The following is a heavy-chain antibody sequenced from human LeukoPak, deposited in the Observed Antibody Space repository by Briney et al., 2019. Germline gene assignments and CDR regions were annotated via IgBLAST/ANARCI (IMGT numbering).Heavy chain of an antibody. CDR1: GGSISSYY. V-gene: IGHV4-4*09. D-gene: IGHD1-14*01. CDR2: IYTSGST. CDR3: ARLLTLDYYYYMDV. Sequence: SETLSLTCTVSGGSISSYYWSWIRQPPGKGLEWIGYIYTSGSTNYNPSLKSRVTISVDTSKNQFSLKLSSVTAADTAVYYCARLLTLDYYYYMDVWGKGTTLTVSS. J-gene: IGHJ6*03.